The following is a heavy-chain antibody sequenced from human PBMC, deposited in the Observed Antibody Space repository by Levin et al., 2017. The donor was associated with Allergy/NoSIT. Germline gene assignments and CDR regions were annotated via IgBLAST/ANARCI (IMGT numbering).Heavy chain of an antibody. CDR2: ISWNSGSI. V-gene: IGHV3-9*01. Sequence: PGGSLRLSCAASGFTFDDYAMHWVRQAPGKGLEWVSGISWNSGSIGYADSVKGRFTISRDNAKNSLYLQMNSLRAEDTALYYCAKATGILTGDYPFDYWGQGTLVTVSS. D-gene: IGHD3-9*01. CDR3: AKATGILTGDYPFDY. CDR1: GFTFDDYA. J-gene: IGHJ4*02.